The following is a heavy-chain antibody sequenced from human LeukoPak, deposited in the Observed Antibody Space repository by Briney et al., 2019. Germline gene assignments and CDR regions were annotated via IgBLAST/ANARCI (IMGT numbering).Heavy chain of an antibody. CDR2: IYYSGST. D-gene: IGHD3-16*01. CDR3: AHFRGGAFDF. CDR1: GGSISSTNYY. Sequence: SETLSLTCTVSGGSISSTNYYWGWIRQPPGKGLEWIGSIYYSGSTYYNPSLKSRVTISVDTSKNQFSLRLSSVTAADTAMYYCAHFRGGAFDFWGQGTMVTVSS. V-gene: IGHV4-39*01. J-gene: IGHJ3*01.